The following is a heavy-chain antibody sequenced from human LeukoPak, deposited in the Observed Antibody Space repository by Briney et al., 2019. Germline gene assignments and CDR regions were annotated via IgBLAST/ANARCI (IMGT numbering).Heavy chain of an antibody. D-gene: IGHD3-3*01. CDR3: ARGKDHDFWNPFDH. CDR1: GFTLSKYA. CDR2: IDGSGGRP. V-gene: IGHV3-23*01. Sequence: GGSLRLSCAASGFTLSKYAMNWVRQARGKGLEWVSGIDGSGGRPPSADSVKGRFTISRDISKNTLYLQVDSLRAEDTAAYYCARGKDHDFWNPFDHWGQGTLVTVSS. J-gene: IGHJ4*02.